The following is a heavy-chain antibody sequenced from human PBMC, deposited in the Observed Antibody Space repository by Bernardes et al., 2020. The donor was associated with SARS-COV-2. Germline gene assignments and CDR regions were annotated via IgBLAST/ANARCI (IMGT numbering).Heavy chain of an antibody. J-gene: IGHJ4*02. CDR2: IYPGDSDT. Sequence: GESLKLSCKGSGYSFTSYWIGWVRQMPGKGLEWMGIIYPGDSDTKYSPSFQGQVTISADKSITTTYLQWSSLKASDAAMYYCAMYSSGWFVHFWGQGTLVTVSS. CDR3: AMYSSGWFVHF. V-gene: IGHV5-51*01. CDR1: GYSFTSYW. D-gene: IGHD6-13*01.